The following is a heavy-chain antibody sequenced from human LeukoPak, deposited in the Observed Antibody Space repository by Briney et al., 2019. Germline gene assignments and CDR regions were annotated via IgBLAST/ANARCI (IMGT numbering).Heavy chain of an antibody. J-gene: IGHJ3*02. CDR1: GYTLTSYY. V-gene: IGHV1-46*01. Sequence: ASVRVSCKTSGYTLTSYYMHWVRQAPGQGLEWMGIINPSGSSTSYAQKFQGRVTMTRDTSTSTVYMELSSLRSEDTAVYYCAGGTTNTKGAFDMWGQGTMVTVSS. D-gene: IGHD2-8*01. CDR3: AGGTTNTKGAFDM. CDR2: INPSGSST.